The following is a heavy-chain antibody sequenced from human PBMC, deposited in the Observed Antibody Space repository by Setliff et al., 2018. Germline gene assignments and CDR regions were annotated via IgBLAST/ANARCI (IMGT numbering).Heavy chain of an antibody. J-gene: IGHJ4*02. CDR2: IHHSGST. D-gene: IGHD1-1*01. V-gene: IGHV4-38-2*01. Sequence: SETLSLICAVSGYSISNIYYWGWIRQPPGKGLEWIATIHHSGSTNYNPSLKSRATISVDTSKNQFSLKVSSVTAADTAVYYCGRVGNWNFFDFWGQGTLVTVSS. CDR1: GYSISNIYY. CDR3: GRVGNWNFFDF.